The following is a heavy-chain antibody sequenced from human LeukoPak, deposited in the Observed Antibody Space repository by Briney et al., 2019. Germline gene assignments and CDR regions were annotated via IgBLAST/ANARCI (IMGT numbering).Heavy chain of an antibody. J-gene: IGHJ6*01. CDR1: GGSFSGYY. D-gene: IGHD3-10*01. CDR3: ARGLYYNSSGRYGMDV. V-gene: IGHV4-34*01. CDR2: INQSGST. Sequence: SETLSLTCAVYGGSFSGYYWSWIRQPPGKGLEWIGEINQSGSTTYNPSLKSRVTISVDTSKNQFSLKLSSVTAADTAVYYCARGLYYNSSGRYGMDVWGQGTTVTVSS.